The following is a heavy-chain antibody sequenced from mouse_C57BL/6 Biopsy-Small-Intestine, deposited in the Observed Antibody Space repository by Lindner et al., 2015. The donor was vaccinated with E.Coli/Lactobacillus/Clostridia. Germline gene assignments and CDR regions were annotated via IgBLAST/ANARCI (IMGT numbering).Heavy chain of an antibody. Sequence: VQLQESGTELVKPGASVKLSCTASGFNIKDFYIYWVKQRTEQGLEWIGRIDPEGGETKYAPKFQGKATVTADTSSNTAYLQLSSLTSEDTAVYYCASAPFGNLLNWGQGTLVTVSA. CDR2: IDPEGGET. J-gene: IGHJ3*01. V-gene: IGHV14-2*01. CDR3: ASAPFGNLLN. CDR1: GFNIKDFY.